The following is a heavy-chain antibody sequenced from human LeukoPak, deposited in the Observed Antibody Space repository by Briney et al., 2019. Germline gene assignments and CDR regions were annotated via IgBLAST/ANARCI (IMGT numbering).Heavy chain of an antibody. D-gene: IGHD3-10*01. Sequence: SETLSLTCTVSGGSISSYYWSWIRQPPGKGLEWIGCIYYSGSTNYNPSLKSRVTISVDTSKNQFSLKLSSVTAADTAVYYCARNMVRGVIISPYFDYWGQGTLVTVSS. J-gene: IGHJ4*02. CDR1: GGSISSYY. CDR3: ARNMVRGVIISPYFDY. CDR2: IYYSGST. V-gene: IGHV4-59*01.